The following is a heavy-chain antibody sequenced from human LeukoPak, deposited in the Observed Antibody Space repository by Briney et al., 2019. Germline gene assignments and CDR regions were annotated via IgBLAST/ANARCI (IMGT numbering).Heavy chain of an antibody. CDR1: GFTFSNYW. V-gene: IGHV3-7*05. CDR2: MKQDGSEK. J-gene: IGHJ4*02. Sequence: AGSLRLSCAASGFTFSNYWLSWVRQAPGKGLKWVANMKQDGSEKYYEDSVKGRFTISRDNARSSLYLQLNSLRVEDTAVYHCASTQTFDYWGQGTLVTVPS. CDR3: ASTQTFDY.